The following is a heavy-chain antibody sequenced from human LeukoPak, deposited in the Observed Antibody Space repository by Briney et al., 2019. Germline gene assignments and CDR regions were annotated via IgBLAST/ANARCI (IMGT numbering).Heavy chain of an antibody. CDR3: ARDLPDCSGGSCSLIFFGY. CDR2: ISSSGST. V-gene: IGHV4-61*02. J-gene: IGHJ4*02. D-gene: IGHD2-15*01. CDR1: GDSISSGDYY. Sequence: SQTLSLTCTVSGDSISSGDYYWSWIRQPAGKGLEWIGRISSSGSTNYNPSLKSRVTISVDTSKNQFSLKLSSVTAADTAVYYCARDLPDCSGGSCSLIFFGYWGQGTLVTVSS.